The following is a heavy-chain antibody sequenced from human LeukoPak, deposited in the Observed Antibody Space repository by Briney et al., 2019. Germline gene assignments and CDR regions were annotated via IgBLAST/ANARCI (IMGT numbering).Heavy chain of an antibody. CDR1: GYTSNGYY. V-gene: IGHV1-2*02. J-gene: IGHJ4*02. D-gene: IGHD6-19*01. CDR2: INPNSGGT. Sequence: ASVKVSCKASGYTSNGYYIHWVRQAPGQGLEWMGWINPNSGGTNYAQKFQGRVTMTRDTSISTAYMELSRLRSDDTAVSYCATSSGWKSNIDYWGQGTLVTVSS. CDR3: ATSSGWKSNIDY.